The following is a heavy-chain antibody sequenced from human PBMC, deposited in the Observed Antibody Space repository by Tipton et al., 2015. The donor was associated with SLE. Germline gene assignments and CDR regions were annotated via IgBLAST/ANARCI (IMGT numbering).Heavy chain of an antibody. CDR1: GGSFSGYY. CDR3: ARHYGSRYFDY. CDR2: INHSGST. V-gene: IGHV4-34*01. D-gene: IGHD1-26*01. Sequence: TLSLTCAVYGGSFSGYYWSWIRQPPGKGLEWIGEINHSGSTNYNPSLKSRVTMSVDTSKNQFSLKLSSVTAADTAVYYCARHYGSRYFDYWGQGTLVTVSS. J-gene: IGHJ4*02.